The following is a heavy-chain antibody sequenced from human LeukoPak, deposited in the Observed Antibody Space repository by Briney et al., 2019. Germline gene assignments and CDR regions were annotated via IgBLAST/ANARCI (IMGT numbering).Heavy chain of an antibody. V-gene: IGHV4-31*03. CDR3: ARGGSGSYLYYFDC. J-gene: IGHJ4*02. CDR2: IYYSGST. D-gene: IGHD3-10*01. Sequence: PSETLSLTCTVSGGSISSGGYYWNWIRQRPGKGLEWIGYIYYSGSTYYNPSLKSRVTISVDTSKNQFSLKLSSVTAADTALYYCARGGSGSYLYYFDCWGQGTLATVSS. CDR1: GGSISSGGYY.